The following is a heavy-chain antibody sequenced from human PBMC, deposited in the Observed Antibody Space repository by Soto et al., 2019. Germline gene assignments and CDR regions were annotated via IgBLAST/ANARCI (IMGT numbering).Heavy chain of an antibody. V-gene: IGHV2-5*02. CDR1: GFSLSTSGVG. CDR2: IYWDDDK. CDR3: SHSLSGQQLVRGDTFDY. D-gene: IGHD6-13*01. Sequence: SGPTLVNPTQTLTLNCTFSGFSLSTSGVGVGWIRQPPGKALEWLALIYWDDDKRYSPSLKSRLTITKDTSKNQVVLTMTNMDPVDTATYYFSHSLSGQQLVRGDTFDYWGQGTLVTVS. J-gene: IGHJ4*02.